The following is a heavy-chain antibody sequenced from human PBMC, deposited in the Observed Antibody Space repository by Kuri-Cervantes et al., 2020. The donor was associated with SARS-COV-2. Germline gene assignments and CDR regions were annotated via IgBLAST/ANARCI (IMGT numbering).Heavy chain of an antibody. V-gene: IGHV3-30-3*01. Sequence: GGSLRLSCAASGFTFSSYAMHWVRQAPGKGLEWVAVISYDGSNKYYADSVKGRFTISRDNAKNSLYLQMNSLRAEDTAVYYCARDLYCGGGSCYSLGFDYWGQGTLVTVSS. CDR2: ISYDGSNK. CDR1: GFTFSSYA. D-gene: IGHD2-15*01. CDR3: ARDLYCGGGSCYSLGFDY. J-gene: IGHJ4*02.